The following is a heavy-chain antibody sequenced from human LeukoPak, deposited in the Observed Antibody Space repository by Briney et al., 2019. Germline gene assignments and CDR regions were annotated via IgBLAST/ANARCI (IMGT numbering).Heavy chain of an antibody. J-gene: IGHJ4*02. Sequence: PGGSLRLSCAASGFTFSSYAMHWVRQAPGKGLEWVSAISGSGGSTYYADSVKGRFTISRDNSKNTLYLQMNSLRAEDTAVYYCAKDLGLWFGELFDYWGQETLVTVSS. V-gene: IGHV3-23*01. CDR1: GFTFSSYA. CDR2: ISGSGGST. D-gene: IGHD3-10*01. CDR3: AKDLGLWFGELFDY.